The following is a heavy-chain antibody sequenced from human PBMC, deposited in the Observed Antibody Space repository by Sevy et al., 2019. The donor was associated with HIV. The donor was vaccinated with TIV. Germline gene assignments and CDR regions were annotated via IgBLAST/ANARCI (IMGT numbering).Heavy chain of an antibody. Sequence: SETLSLTCAVSGYSISSGYQWGWIRQPPGKGLEWIGTIYHSGSTYYNPSLKSRVTLSVDTSKNQFSLKVNSMTAADTAVYFCARVAAYWGQGILVTVSS. J-gene: IGHJ4*02. D-gene: IGHD6-25*01. CDR3: ARVAAY. V-gene: IGHV4-38-2*01. CDR1: GYSISSGYQ. CDR2: IYHSGST.